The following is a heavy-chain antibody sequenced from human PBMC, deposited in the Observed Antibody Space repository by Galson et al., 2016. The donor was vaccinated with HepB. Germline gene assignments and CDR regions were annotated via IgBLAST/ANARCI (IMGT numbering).Heavy chain of an antibody. Sequence: SLRLSCAASGFIFSTYGMNWVRQSPGKGLEWLSYISANSDAIYYADSVKGRFTISRDNAKNSLYLQMNSLRAEDTAVYYCVREDVGGFDPWGQGTLVTVSS. CDR3: VREDVGGFDP. D-gene: IGHD3-16*01. CDR2: ISANSDAI. V-gene: IGHV3-48*01. J-gene: IGHJ5*02. CDR1: GFIFSTYG.